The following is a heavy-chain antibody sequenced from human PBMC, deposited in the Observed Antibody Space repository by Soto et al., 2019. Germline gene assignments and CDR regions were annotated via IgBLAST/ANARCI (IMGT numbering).Heavy chain of an antibody. J-gene: IGHJ6*02. CDR2: IYYSGST. Sequence: QVQLQESGPGLVKPSETLSLTCTVSGGSISSYYWSWIRQPPGKGLEWIGYIYYSGSTNYNPSLNSRVTISVDTSKNQFSLKLTSVTAADTAVYYCARESYSSSWYYYYAMDVWGQGTTVTVSS. V-gene: IGHV4-59*01. CDR1: GGSISSYY. D-gene: IGHD6-13*01. CDR3: ARESYSSSWYYYYAMDV.